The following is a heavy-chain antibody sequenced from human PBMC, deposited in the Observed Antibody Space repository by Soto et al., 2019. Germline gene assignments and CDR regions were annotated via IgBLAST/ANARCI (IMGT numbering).Heavy chain of an antibody. V-gene: IGHV3-66*01. Sequence: PGGSLRLSCAVSGFTISSNHMSWVRQAPGKGLEWVSGIYSGGSTYYADSVKGRFTISRDNSKNTLYLQMNSLRAEDTAVYYCARDPRGYSGFDFYWGQGTLVTVSS. J-gene: IGHJ4*02. CDR3: ARDPRGYSGFDFY. D-gene: IGHD5-12*01. CDR1: GFTISSNH. CDR2: IYSGGST.